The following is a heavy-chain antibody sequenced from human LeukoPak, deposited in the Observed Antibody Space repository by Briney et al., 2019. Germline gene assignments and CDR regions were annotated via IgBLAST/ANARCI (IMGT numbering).Heavy chain of an antibody. J-gene: IGHJ5*02. V-gene: IGHV4-39*01. Sequence: SETLSLTCNVSGDSISSSSYYWGWLRQPPGKELEWIGSIYYSGNTYYNPSLKSRVTISVDTSNNQFSLKRSSVTAADTAVYYCARYTRGIRSHDHWGQGTLVTVSS. D-gene: IGHD2-2*01. CDR2: IYYSGNT. CDR3: ARYTRGIRSHDH. CDR1: GDSISSSSYY.